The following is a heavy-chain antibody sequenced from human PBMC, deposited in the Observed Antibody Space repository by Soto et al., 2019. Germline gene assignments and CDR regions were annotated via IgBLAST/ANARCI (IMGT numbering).Heavy chain of an antibody. Sequence: XTLSLACTVSGXSLSSYECSWIRQPAGKGLEWIGRIYTSGTTNYNPSLKSRLTLSIDTYKNQFSLSLRSVTAAYKAVYFCARDDYGSAGMDVWGQGTTVTVSS. J-gene: IGHJ6*02. D-gene: IGHD3-10*01. CDR2: IYTSGTT. CDR3: ARDDYGSAGMDV. V-gene: IGHV4-4*07. CDR1: GXSLSSYE.